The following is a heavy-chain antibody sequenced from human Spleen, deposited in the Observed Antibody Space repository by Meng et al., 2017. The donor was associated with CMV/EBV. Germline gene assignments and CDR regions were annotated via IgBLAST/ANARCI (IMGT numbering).Heavy chain of an antibody. J-gene: IGHJ4*02. CDR2: IYWDDDK. Sequence: QITLKESGPTLVKPXXXXTXTXTFXGFSLSTSGVGVGWIRQPPGKALEWLALIYWDDDKRYSPSLKSRLTITKDTSKNQVVLTMTNMDPVDTATYYCAHSPPSIFGVVIGYFDYWGQGTLVTVSS. CDR3: AHSPPSIFGVVIGYFDY. V-gene: IGHV2-5*02. D-gene: IGHD3-3*01. CDR1: GFSLSTSGVG.